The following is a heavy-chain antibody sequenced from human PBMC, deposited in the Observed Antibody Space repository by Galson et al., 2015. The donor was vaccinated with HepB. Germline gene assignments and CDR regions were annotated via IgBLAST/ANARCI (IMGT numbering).Heavy chain of an antibody. D-gene: IGHD6-19*01. CDR1: GYSFPSCW. Sequence: QSGAEVKKPGESLRISCKGSGYSFPSCWISWVRQMPGKGLEWMGRIDPSDSYTNYRPSFQGHVTISADKSISTAYLQWSSLKASDTAMYYCARRGKLMLGRVAGVDYWGQGTLVTVSS. J-gene: IGHJ4*02. V-gene: IGHV5-10-1*01. CDR2: IDPSDSYT. CDR3: ARRGKLMLGRVAGVDY.